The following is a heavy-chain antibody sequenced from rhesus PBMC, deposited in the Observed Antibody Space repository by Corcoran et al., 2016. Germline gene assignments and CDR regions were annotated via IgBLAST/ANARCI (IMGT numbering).Heavy chain of an antibody. J-gene: IGHJ4*01. CDR3: ATYCTGSGCYFDY. Sequence: EVQLVQSGAEVKKPGASVTISCKASGYTFTDYYLHWVRPAPGKGLEWIGRVDTEDGEAIPAQKFQDRVTITAGTFTDTAYMELSSLRSEDTAVYYCATYCTGSGCYFDYWGQGVLVTVSS. D-gene: IGHD2-21*01. CDR1: GYTFTDYY. V-gene: IGHV1-111*02. CDR2: VDTEDGEA.